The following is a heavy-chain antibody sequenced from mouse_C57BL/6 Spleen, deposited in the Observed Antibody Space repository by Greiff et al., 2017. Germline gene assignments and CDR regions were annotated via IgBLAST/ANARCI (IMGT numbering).Heavy chain of an antibody. V-gene: IGHV1-9*01. D-gene: IGHD1-1*01. CDR1: GYTFTGYW. CDR2: LLPGSGST. CDR3: ARSREYYGSSSAMDY. Sequence: VQLQQSGAELMKPGASVKLSCKATGYTFTGYWIEWVKQRPGHGLEWIGELLPGSGSTNYNEKFKGKATFTADTSSNTAYMQRSSLTTEDSAIYYCARSREYYGSSSAMDYWGQGTSVTVSS. J-gene: IGHJ4*01.